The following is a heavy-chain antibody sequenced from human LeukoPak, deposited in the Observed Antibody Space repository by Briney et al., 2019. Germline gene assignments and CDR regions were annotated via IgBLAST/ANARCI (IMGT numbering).Heavy chain of an antibody. D-gene: IGHD2-15*01. CDR3: ARDRKIVVVIATLDY. CDR2: ISYDGNNT. Sequence: PGRSLRLSCAASGFTFNMYTMHWVRQAPGKGLEWVALISYDGNNTYYADSVKGRFTISRDNSKNTLYLQMNSLRAEDTAVYYCARDRKIVVVIATLDYWGQGALVTVSS. V-gene: IGHV3-30-3*01. J-gene: IGHJ4*02. CDR1: GFTFNMYT.